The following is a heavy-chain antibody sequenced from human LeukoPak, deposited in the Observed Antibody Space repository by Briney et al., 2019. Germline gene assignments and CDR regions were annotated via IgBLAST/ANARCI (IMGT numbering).Heavy chain of an antibody. CDR1: GFTFSSYG. Sequence: GGSLRLSCAASGFTFSSYGMHWVRQAPGKGLEWVAVISYDGSSKYYADSVKGRFTISRENSKNTLHLQMNSLRAEDTAVYYCAKDHYYYGSGIYFMHYFDYWGQGTLVTVSS. CDR2: ISYDGSSK. D-gene: IGHD3-10*01. J-gene: IGHJ4*02. V-gene: IGHV3-30*18. CDR3: AKDHYYYGSGIYFMHYFDY.